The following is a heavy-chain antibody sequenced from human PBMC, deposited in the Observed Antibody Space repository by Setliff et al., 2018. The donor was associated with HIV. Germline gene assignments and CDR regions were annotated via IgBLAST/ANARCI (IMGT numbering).Heavy chain of an antibody. D-gene: IGHD3-3*01. CDR1: GGSISSSSYY. J-gene: IGHJ6*02. CDR3: ARHSGGSFYNFWSGDYYYYGMDV. V-gene: IGHV4-39*01. CDR2: IYHSGST. Sequence: SETLSLTCTVSGGSISSSSYYWGWTRQAPGKGLEWLGSIYHSGSTYYNPSLKSRVTISVNTSKNQFSLKLSSLTAADTAVYYCARHSGGSFYNFWSGDYYYYGMDVWGQGTTVTVSS.